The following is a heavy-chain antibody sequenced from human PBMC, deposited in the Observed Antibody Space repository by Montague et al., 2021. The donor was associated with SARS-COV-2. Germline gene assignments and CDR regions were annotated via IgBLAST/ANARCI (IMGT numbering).Heavy chain of an antibody. J-gene: IGHJ3*02. CDR3: AGTNSGSYSGAFDI. CDR1: GGSINNYY. D-gene: IGHD1-26*01. CDR2: IYYSGST. Sequence: SETLSLTCTVSGGSINNYYWCWIRQPPGRGLEWIGYIYYSGSTETSPSLKSRVTMSIATSKTQFSLRLNSVTAADTAEYFCAGTNSGSYSGAFDIWGQGTMVTVSS. V-gene: IGHV4-59*08.